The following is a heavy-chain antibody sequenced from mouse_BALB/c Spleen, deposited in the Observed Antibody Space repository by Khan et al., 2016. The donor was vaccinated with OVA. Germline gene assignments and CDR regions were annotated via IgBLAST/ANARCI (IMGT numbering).Heavy chain of an antibody. V-gene: IGHV2-2*02. CDR2: IWSGGST. CDR1: GFSLTSYG. J-gene: IGHJ4*01. CDR3: ARKIYYGNWVDY. Sequence: QVQLKQSGPGLVQPSQSLSITCTVPGFSLTSYGVHWVRQSPGKGLEWRGVIWSGGSTDYNAAFISRLSISKDHSKSQVFFNMTILQANDTAIYYCARKIYYGNWVDYWGQGTSVTVSS. D-gene: IGHD2-1*01.